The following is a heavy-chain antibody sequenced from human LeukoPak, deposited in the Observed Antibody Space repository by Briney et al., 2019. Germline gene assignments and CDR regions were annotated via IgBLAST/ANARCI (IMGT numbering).Heavy chain of an antibody. CDR2: ITPNSGGT. CDR1: GYTFTGYY. V-gene: IGHV1-2*06. CDR3: ARRSIAGTATGDY. Sequence: ASVKLPCKASGYTFTGYYMHWVRQAPGQGLEWKGRITPNSGGTNYAQKFQGRVTMTRDTSISTAYMELSRLRSDDTAVYYCARRSIAGTATGDYWGQGTLVTVSS. J-gene: IGHJ4*02. D-gene: IGHD6-13*01.